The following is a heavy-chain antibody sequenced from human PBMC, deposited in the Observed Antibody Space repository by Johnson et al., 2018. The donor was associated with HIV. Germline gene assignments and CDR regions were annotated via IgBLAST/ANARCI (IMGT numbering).Heavy chain of an antibody. CDR1: GFTFSNYA. D-gene: IGHD6-13*01. J-gene: IGHJ3*02. Sequence: QVQLVESGGGVVQPGRSLRLSCAASGFTFSNYAMHWVRQAPGKGLEWVAVIWYNGSNKHYAGSVKGRFTISRDNSKNTLYLQMNSLRVEDTAVYYCARDPAAAALRAFDMWGQGTMVTVS. V-gene: IGHV3-33*01. CDR2: IWYNGSNK. CDR3: ARDPAAAALRAFDM.